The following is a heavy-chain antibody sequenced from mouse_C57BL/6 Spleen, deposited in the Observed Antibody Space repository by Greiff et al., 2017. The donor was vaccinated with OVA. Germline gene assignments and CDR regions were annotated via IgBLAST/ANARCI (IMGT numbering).Heavy chain of an antibody. D-gene: IGHD2-4*01. J-gene: IGHJ2*01. CDR2: IYPGDGDT. CDR1: GYAFSSSW. V-gene: IGHV1-82*01. CDR3: ASYDYDSGY. Sequence: VKLQESGPELVKPGASVKISCKASGYAFSSSWMNWVKQRPGKGLEWIGRIYPGDGDTNYNGKFKGKATLTADKSSSTAYMQLSSLTSEDSAVYFCASYDYDSGYWGQGTTLTVSS.